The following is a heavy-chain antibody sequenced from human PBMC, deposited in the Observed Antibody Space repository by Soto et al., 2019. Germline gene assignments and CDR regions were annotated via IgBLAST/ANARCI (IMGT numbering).Heavy chain of an antibody. CDR3: ARGYSKVYYYYLDV. CDR2: MNPNSGNT. CDR1: GYTFTSYD. Sequence: ASVKVSCKASGYTFTSYDINWVRQATGQGLEWMGWMNPNSGNTGYAQKYQGRVTMTKNTSISTAYMELSSLRSEDTVVYYCARGYSKVYYYYLDVWGKGTTVTVSS. J-gene: IGHJ6*03. V-gene: IGHV1-8*01. D-gene: IGHD4-4*01.